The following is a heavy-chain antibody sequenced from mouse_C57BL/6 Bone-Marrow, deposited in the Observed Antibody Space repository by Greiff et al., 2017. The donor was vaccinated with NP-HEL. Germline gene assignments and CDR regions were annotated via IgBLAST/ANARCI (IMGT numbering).Heavy chain of an antibody. Sequence: EVHLVESGGDLVKPGGSLKLSCAASGFTFSSYGMSWVRQTPDKRLEWVATISSGGSYTYYPDSVKGRFTISRDNAKNTLYLQMSSLKSEDTAMYYYARRSNKVVSCYAMDYWGQGTSVTVSS. CDR3: ARRSNKVVSCYAMDY. D-gene: IGHD1-1*01. V-gene: IGHV5-6*01. CDR1: GFTFSSYG. J-gene: IGHJ4*01. CDR2: ISSGGSYT.